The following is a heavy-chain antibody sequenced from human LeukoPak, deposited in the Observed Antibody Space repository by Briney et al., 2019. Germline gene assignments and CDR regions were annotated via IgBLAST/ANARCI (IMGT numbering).Heavy chain of an antibody. CDR1: GFTFDDYA. V-gene: IGHV3-9*01. D-gene: IGHD3-9*01. CDR2: ISWNSGSI. J-gene: IGHJ4*02. Sequence: GGSLRLSCAASGFTFDDYAMHWVRQAPGKGLEWVSGISWNSGSIGYADSVKGRFTISRDNAKNSLYLQMNSLRAEDTALYYCAKDYDILTGYHPAYFDYWGQGTLVTVSS. CDR3: AKDYDILTGYHPAYFDY.